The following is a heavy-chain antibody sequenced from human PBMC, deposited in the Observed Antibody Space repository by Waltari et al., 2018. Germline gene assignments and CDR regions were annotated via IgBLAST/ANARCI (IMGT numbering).Heavy chain of an antibody. CDR3: ARAPDDDFWSGYYMDV. J-gene: IGHJ6*02. D-gene: IGHD3-3*01. CDR1: GFTVSRNY. V-gene: IGHV3-66*02. CDR2: MYGGDST. Sequence: EVQLVESGGGLVQPGGSLRLSCAASGFTVSRNYMSWVRQARGKGLDWVAFMYGGDSTNYADSVKGRFTNARDSSKNTRYLQMSSLRAEDTAVYYCARAPDDDFWSGYYMDVWGQGTTVTVSS.